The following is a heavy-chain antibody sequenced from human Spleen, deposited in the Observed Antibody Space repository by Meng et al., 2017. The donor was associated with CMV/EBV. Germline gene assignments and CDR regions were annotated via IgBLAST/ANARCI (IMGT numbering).Heavy chain of an antibody. CDR2: IYYSGST. CDR1: GGSVSSGSYY. V-gene: IGHV4-61*01. J-gene: IGHJ5*02. CDR3: ARDSPPPPNWFDP. Sequence: SETLSLTCTVSGGSVSSGSYYWSWIRQPPGKGLEWIGYIYYSGSTNYNPSLKSRVTISVDTSKNQFSLRLISVTAADTAVYYCARDSPPPPNWFDPWGQGTLVTVSS.